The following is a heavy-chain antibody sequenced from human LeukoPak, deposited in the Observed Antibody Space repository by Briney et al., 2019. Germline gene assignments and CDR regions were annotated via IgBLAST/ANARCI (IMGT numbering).Heavy chain of an antibody. CDR3: AAWGLHNY. CDR1: GFAFSDYW. CDR2: INLECSGK. Sequence: GGSLRLSCSASGFAFSDYWMNWVRQAPGKGPEWVSNINLECSGKLYVDSVKGRCTISRDNAKNSLYLQMNSLRVEETAVYYCAAWGLHNYWGQGTLVTVSS. V-gene: IGHV3-7*01. J-gene: IGHJ4*02. D-gene: IGHD7-27*01.